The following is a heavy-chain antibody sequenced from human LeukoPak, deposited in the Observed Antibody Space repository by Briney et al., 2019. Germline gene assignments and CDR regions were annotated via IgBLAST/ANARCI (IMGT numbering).Heavy chain of an antibody. CDR2: IIPIFGTA. CDR1: GYTFTDHY. CDR3: ARGGGLTRQNIVATTRAAFDI. J-gene: IGHJ3*02. D-gene: IGHD5-12*01. Sequence: GASVKVSCKALGYTFTDHYFHWLRQAPGQGLEWMGGIIPIFGTANYAQKFQGRVTITADESTSTAYMELSSLRSEDTAVYYCARGGGLTRQNIVATTRAAFDIWGQGTMVTVSS. V-gene: IGHV1-69*13.